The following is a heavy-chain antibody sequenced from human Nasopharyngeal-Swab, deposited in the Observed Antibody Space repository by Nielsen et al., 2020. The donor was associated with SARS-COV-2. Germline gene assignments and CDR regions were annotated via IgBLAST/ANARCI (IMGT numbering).Heavy chain of an antibody. D-gene: IGHD6-13*01. J-gene: IGHJ6*02. V-gene: IGHV2-5*02. CDR3: AHSKQLGYYYYYGMDV. CDR1: GFSLSTSGVG. Sequence: SGPTLLQPTQTLTLTCTFSGFSLSTSGVGVGWIRQPPGKALEWLALIYWDDDKRYSPSLKSRLTITKDTSKNQVVLTMTNMDPVDTATYYCAHSKQLGYYYYYGMDVWGQGTTVTVSS. CDR2: IYWDDDK.